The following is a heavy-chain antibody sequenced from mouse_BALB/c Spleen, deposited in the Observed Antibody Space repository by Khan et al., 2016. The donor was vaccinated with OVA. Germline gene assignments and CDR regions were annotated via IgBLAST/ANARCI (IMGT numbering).Heavy chain of an antibody. D-gene: IGHD2-14*01. CDR1: GYTFTSYT. J-gene: IGHJ3*01. CDR3: VRDGADNRNDGCFAY. Sequence: QIQLVQSGAELARPGASVKMSCKASGYTFTSYTIHWIKLRPGQGLEWIGYINPSNGYTNYNQKFKDKATLTADKSSNTAYMQLSSLTSDDSAVYYCVRDGADNRNDGCFAYWGQGTLVTVSA. CDR2: INPSNGYT. V-gene: IGHV1-4*01.